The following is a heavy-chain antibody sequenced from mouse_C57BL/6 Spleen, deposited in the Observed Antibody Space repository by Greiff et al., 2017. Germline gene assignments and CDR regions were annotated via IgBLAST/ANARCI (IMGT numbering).Heavy chain of an antibody. CDR1: GYTFTSYW. J-gene: IGHJ1*03. CDR2: IHPNSGST. D-gene: IGHD1-1*01. CDR3: ARSDGSSYDWYFDV. Sequence: VQLQQPGAELVKPGASVKLSCKASGYTFTSYWMHWVKQRPGQGLEWIGMIHPNSGSTNYNEKFKSKATLTVDKSSSTAYMQLSSLTSEDSAVYYCARSDGSSYDWYFDVWGTGTTVTVSS. V-gene: IGHV1-64*01.